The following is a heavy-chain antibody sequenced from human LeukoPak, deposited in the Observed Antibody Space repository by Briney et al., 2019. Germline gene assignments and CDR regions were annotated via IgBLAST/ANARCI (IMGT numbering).Heavy chain of an antibody. CDR2: ITSNGDST. Sequence: PGGSLRLSCSASGFTFSLYAMHWVRQAPGKGLESVSGITSNGDSTYYADSVKGRFTISRDNSKNTLYLQMSSLRPEATAVFYCVKDLTWLQFAYWGQGTLVTVSS. J-gene: IGHJ4*02. D-gene: IGHD5-24*01. CDR1: GFTFSLYA. CDR3: VKDLTWLQFAY. V-gene: IGHV3-64D*09.